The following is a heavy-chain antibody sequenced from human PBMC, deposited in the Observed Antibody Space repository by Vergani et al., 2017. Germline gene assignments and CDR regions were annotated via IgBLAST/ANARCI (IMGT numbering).Heavy chain of an antibody. CDR3: AVRPRVNLVGGEIVTKRTFEY. CDR1: GESFSSFY. V-gene: IGHV4-34*02. J-gene: IGHJ4*02. CDR2: INNDGHT. Sequence: QVQLQQWGAGVVKPSGTLSLTCAVFGESFSSFYWSWIRQPPGKGLEGIGEINNDGHTNYNPSLESRVTVSRDTAKNQFSLNLMSVTAADTAMYYCAVRPRVNLVGGEIVTKRTFEYWSQGRLVTVSS. D-gene: IGHD3-10*01.